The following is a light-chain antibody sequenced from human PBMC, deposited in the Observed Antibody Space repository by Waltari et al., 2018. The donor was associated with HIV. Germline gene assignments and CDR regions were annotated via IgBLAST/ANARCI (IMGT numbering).Light chain of an antibody. CDR1: QSVSSN. CDR2: GAS. V-gene: IGKV3-15*01. J-gene: IGKJ2*01. CDR3: QQYNT. Sequence: EIVMTQSPATLSVSPGERATLSCRASQSVSSNLAWYQQKPGQAPRLLIYGASTRATGIPARFSGSGSGTEFTLTISSLQSEDVAVYYCQQYNTFGQGTKLEIK.